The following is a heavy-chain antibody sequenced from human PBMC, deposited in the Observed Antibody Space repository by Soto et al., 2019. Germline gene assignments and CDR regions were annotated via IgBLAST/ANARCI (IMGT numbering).Heavy chain of an antibody. CDR1: GFTFSSYG. V-gene: IGHV3-30*18. Sequence: QVQLVESGGGVVQPGRSLRLSCAASGFTFSSYGMHWVRQAPGKGLEWVAVISYDGSNKYYADSVKGRFTISRDNSKNTLYLQMTSLRAEDTAVYYCAKDPGCSGSYKGSFDYWGQGTLGTVSS. CDR2: ISYDGSNK. CDR3: AKDPGCSGSYKGSFDY. J-gene: IGHJ4*02. D-gene: IGHD3-10*02.